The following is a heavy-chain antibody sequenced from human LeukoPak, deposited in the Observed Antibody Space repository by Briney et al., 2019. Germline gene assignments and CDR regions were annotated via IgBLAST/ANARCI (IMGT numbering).Heavy chain of an antibody. V-gene: IGHV1-2*02. J-gene: IGHJ4*02. CDR2: INPNSGGT. CDR1: GYAFTGYY. D-gene: IGHD3-16*01. CDR3: AVRGGGVYYFDY. Sequence: GASVKVSCKASGYAFTGYYIHWVRQAPGQGLECIGWINPNSGGTSYAQKFQGRVTMTRDTSISTAYMELSRLRSDDTAVCYCAVRGGGVYYFDYWGQGTLVTVSS.